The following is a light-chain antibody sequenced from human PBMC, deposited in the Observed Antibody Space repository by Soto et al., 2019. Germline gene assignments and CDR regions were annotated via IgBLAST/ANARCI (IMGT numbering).Light chain of an antibody. CDR3: QQYGSSPLT. J-gene: IGKJ4*01. CDR2: GAS. CDR1: QSVSSSY. Sequence: EIVLTQSPGTLSLSPAERATLSCRASQSVSSSYLAWYQQKPGQAHRLLIYGASSRATGIPERFSGSGSGTDFTLTISRLEPEDFAVYYCQQYGSSPLTFGGGTKVVIK. V-gene: IGKV3-20*01.